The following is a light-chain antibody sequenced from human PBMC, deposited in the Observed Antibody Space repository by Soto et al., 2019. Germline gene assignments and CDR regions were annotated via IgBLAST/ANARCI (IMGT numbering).Light chain of an antibody. J-gene: IGLJ2*01. CDR3: HTWGSGIVV. CDR2: LNSAGSH. CDR1: SGHSNYA. V-gene: IGLV4-69*01. Sequence: QPVLTQSPSASASLRASVKLTCTLSSGHSNYAIAWHQQQSEMGPRYLMKLNSAGSHSKGDGIPDRFSGSSSGAERYLTISSLQSEDEADYYCHTWGSGIVVFGGGTKLTVL.